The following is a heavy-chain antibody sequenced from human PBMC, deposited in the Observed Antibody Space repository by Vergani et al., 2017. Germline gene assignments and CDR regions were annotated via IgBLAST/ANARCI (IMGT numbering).Heavy chain of an antibody. Sequence: EVQLVESGGGLVKPGGSLRLSCAASGFTFSSYSMNWVRQAPGKGLEWVSSISSSSSYIYYADSVKGRFTISRDNAKNSLYLQMNSLIAEDTAVYYCARGTETEQLVIYDYWGQGTLVTVSS. D-gene: IGHD6-6*01. J-gene: IGHJ4*02. CDR1: GFTFSSYS. V-gene: IGHV3-21*01. CDR3: ARGTETEQLVIYDY. CDR2: ISSSSSYI.